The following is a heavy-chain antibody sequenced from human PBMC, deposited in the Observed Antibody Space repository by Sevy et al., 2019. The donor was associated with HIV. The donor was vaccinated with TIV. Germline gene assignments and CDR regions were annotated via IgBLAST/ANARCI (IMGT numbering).Heavy chain of an antibody. Sequence: SETLSLTCTVSGGSISSYNWNWIRQPAGKGLEWIGRIYTSGYTNYNPSLKSRVTMSVDTSKNQFSLNLSSVTAADTAVFYCARSSGGNQHFDYWGQGTLVTVSS. CDR1: GGSISSYN. CDR2: IYTSGYT. CDR3: ARSSGGNQHFDY. D-gene: IGHD2-15*01. V-gene: IGHV4-4*07. J-gene: IGHJ4*02.